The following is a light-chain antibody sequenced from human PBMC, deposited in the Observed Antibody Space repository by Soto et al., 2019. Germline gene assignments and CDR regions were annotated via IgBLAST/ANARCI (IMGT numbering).Light chain of an antibody. CDR1: SSDVGGYNY. V-gene: IGLV2-14*01. CDR3: SSYTSSSTVYV. Sequence: QSVLTQPASVSGSPGQSITISCTGTSSDVGGYNYVSWYQQHPGKAPKLMIYEVSNRPSGVSNCFSGSKSGNTASLTLSGLQAEEEADNYCSSYTSSSTVYVFGSGTKVTV. CDR2: EVS. J-gene: IGLJ1*01.